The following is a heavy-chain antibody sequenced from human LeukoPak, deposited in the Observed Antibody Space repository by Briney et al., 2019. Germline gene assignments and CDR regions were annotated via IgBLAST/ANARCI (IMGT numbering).Heavy chain of an antibody. CDR3: AQKPVSDAFDI. CDR2: IYPGDSDT. D-gene: IGHD2-8*01. CDR1: GYSFASYW. Sequence: GESLKISCKGSGYSFASYWIGWVRQMPGKGLECMGIIYPGDSDTRYSPSFQGQVTISADKSINTAYLQWSSLKASDTAMYYCAQKPVSDAFDIWGQGTMVTVSS. J-gene: IGHJ3*02. V-gene: IGHV5-51*01.